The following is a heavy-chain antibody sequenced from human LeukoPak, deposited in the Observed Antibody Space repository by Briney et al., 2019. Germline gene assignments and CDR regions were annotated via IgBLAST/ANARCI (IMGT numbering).Heavy chain of an antibody. V-gene: IGHV4-39*01. D-gene: IGHD5-18*01. J-gene: IGHJ4*02. CDR1: GGSISSSSYY. CDR2: IYYSGST. CDR3: ARVGGRGYSYGYYDY. Sequence: PSETLSLTCTVSGGSISSSSYYWGWIRQPPGKGLEWIGSIYYSGSTCYNPSLKSRVTISVGTSKNQFSLKLSSVTAADTAVYYCARVGGRGYSYGYYDYWGQGTLVTVSS.